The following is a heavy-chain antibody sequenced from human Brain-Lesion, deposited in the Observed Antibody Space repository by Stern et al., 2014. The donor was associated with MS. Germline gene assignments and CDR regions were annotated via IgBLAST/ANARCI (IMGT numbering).Heavy chain of an antibody. CDR1: GGSISSGGYY. J-gene: IGHJ6*02. CDR3: ARGRVVPGFQYYATDV. D-gene: IGHD2-2*01. CDR2: LFNRGRT. V-gene: IGHV4-61*02. Sequence: VQLEESGPGLVKPSQTLSLSCTVSGGSISSGGYYWSWIRQPAGKGLEWIGRLFNRGRTSHNPPPKSPGTPSIDTSKTQFSLRLNSMPAADTAVYYCARGRVVPGFQYYATDVWGQGTTVIVSS.